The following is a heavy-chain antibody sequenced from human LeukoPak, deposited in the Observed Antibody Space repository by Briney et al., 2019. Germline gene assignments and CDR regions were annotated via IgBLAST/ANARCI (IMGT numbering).Heavy chain of an antibody. CDR2: INPNSGGT. CDR1: GYTFTGYY. V-gene: IGHV1-2*02. Sequence: ASVKVSCKASGYTFTGYYMHWVRQAPGQGLEWMGWINPNSGGTNYAQKFQGRVTMTRDTSISTAYMELSRLRSDDTAVYYCARDGTGYSPYWFDPWGQGTLVTVSS. J-gene: IGHJ5*02. D-gene: IGHD3/OR15-3a*01. CDR3: ARDGTGYSPYWFDP.